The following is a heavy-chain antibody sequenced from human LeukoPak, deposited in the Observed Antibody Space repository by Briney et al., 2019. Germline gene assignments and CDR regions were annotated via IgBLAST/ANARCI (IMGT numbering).Heavy chain of an antibody. CDR3: ARAETYYGSYFDY. D-gene: IGHD3-10*01. CDR1: GFTFSSYA. V-gene: IGHV3-30-3*01. Sequence: PGRSLRLSCAASGFTFSSYAMHWVRQAPGKGLEWVTVISYDGSNKYYAGSVKGRFTISRDNSKDTLYLQMNSLRPEDTAVYYCARAETYYGSYFDYWGQGILVTVSS. J-gene: IGHJ4*02. CDR2: ISYDGSNK.